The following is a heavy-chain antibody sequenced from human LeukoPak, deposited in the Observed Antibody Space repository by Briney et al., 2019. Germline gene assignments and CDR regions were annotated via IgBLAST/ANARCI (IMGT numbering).Heavy chain of an antibody. V-gene: IGHV4-34*01. Sequence: SETLSLTCAVYGGSFSGYYWSWIRQPPGKGLEWIGEINHSGSTNYNPSLKSRVTISVDTSKNQFSLKLSSVTAADTAVYYCARLESGYSYGPQIGYYYYYMDVWGKGTTVTVSS. D-gene: IGHD5-18*01. J-gene: IGHJ6*03. CDR1: GGSFSGYY. CDR2: INHSGST. CDR3: ARLESGYSYGPQIGYYYYYMDV.